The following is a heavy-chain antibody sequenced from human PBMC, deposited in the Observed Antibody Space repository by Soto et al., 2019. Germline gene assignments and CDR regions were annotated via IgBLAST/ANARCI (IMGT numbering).Heavy chain of an antibody. V-gene: IGHV4-59*08. Sequence: QVQLQESGPGLVKPSETLSLTCTVSGGSISSYYWSWIRQPPGTGLEWIGYISYSGSTNYNPSLKSRITISVDTSNNRFSLKLSSVTAADAAVYCCEKYSSTYRWFDPWGQGTLVTVSS. CDR3: EKYSSTYRWFDP. D-gene: IGHD6-6*01. J-gene: IGHJ5*02. CDR2: ISYSGST. CDR1: GGSISSYY.